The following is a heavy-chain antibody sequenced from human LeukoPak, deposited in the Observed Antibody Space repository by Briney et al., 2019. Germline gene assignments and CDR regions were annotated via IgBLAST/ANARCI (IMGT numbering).Heavy chain of an antibody. CDR2: VGGYNGNT. CDR1: GYTFTYYG. D-gene: IGHD5-18*01. V-gene: IGHV1-18*01. Sequence: ASVKVSCKASGYTFTYYGINWVRLAPGQGLEWMGWVGGYNGNTRYAQNFQGRLTLTTDTSTNIAYMELMRLRSDDTAVYYCAREVDSAMVNAFDFWGQGTLVTVSS. J-gene: IGHJ3*01. CDR3: AREVDSAMVNAFDF.